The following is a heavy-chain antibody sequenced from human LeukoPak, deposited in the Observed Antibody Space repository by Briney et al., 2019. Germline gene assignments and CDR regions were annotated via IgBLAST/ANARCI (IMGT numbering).Heavy chain of an antibody. CDR3: ARWDVSKKFDY. J-gene: IGHJ4*02. Sequence: PSETLSLTCAVYGGSFSGYYWSWIRQPPGKGLEWIGEINHSGSTNYNPSLKSRVTISVDTSKNQFSLKLSSVTAADTAVYYCARWDVSKKFDYWGQGTLVTVSS. D-gene: IGHD1-26*01. V-gene: IGHV4-34*01. CDR1: GGSFSGYY. CDR2: INHSGST.